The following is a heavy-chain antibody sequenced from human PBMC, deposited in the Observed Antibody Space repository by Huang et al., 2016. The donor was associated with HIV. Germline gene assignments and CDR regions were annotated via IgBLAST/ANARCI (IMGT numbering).Heavy chain of an antibody. Sequence: QIQLAQSGDEVKKPGGSVKVSCKASGYTFTNYDINWVRQASGQGLEWIGWMNPNSANFGSTNKFQGRVAILRNSSINSSYVEVTVLTSEDTAFYYCARGFGINYNHEAFDVWGQGTMVTVSS. J-gene: IGHJ3*01. D-gene: IGHD3-10*01. V-gene: IGHV1-8*01. CDR3: ARGFGINYNHEAFDV. CDR2: MNPNSANF. CDR1: GYTFTNYD.